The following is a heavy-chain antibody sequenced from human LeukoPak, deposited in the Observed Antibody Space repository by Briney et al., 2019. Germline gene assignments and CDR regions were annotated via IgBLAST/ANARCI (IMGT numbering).Heavy chain of an antibody. Sequence: PSETLSLTCAVSGYSIISGYHWAWIRQPPGKGLEWIGSIYYGGTNYNPSLRGRVTILMDTSKNQFSLELSSVTAADTPVYFCARDDYSNYGHYWGQGKLVTVSS. J-gene: IGHJ4*02. V-gene: IGHV4-38-2*02. D-gene: IGHD4-11*01. CDR3: ARDDYSNYGHY. CDR2: IYYGGT. CDR1: GYSIISGYH.